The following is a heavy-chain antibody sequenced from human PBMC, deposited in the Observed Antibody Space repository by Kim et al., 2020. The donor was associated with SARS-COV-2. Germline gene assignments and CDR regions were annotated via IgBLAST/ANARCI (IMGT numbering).Heavy chain of an antibody. Sequence: SETLSLTCTVSGGSISSSSYYWGWIRQPPGKGLEWIGSIYYSGSTYYNPSLKSRVTISVDTSKNQFSLKLSSVTAADTAVYYCNVIRAVAGPFDYWGQGTLVTVSS. D-gene: IGHD6-19*01. V-gene: IGHV4-39*01. J-gene: IGHJ4*02. CDR2: IYYSGST. CDR1: GGSISSSSYY. CDR3: NVIRAVAGPFDY.